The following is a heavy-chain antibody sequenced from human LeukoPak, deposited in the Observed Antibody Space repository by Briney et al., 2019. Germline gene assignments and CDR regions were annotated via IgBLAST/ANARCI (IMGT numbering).Heavy chain of an antibody. D-gene: IGHD3-16*01. J-gene: IGHJ4*02. V-gene: IGHV3-74*01. CDR2: ISGDGGST. Sequence: PGGSLRLSCAASGFTFNSYWMAWVRQAPTKGLVWVSRISGDGGSTDYADSVKGRFTISRDNAKNTLYLQMNSLRADDTAMYYCVRGGVDYWGQGTLVTVSS. CDR1: GFTFNSYW. CDR3: VRGGVDY.